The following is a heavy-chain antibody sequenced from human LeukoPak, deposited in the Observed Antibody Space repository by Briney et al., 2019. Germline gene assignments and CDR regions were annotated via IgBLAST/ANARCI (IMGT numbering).Heavy chain of an antibody. CDR2: LNGDGSET. CDR1: GYSVTDYG. CDR3: SKGPGGFWDY. J-gene: IGHJ4*02. V-gene: IGHV3-23*01. Sequence: GGSLRLSCAGSGYSVTDYGMGWVRQAPGRGLEWVSALNGDGSETYYADSVKGRFIIARDNSKRTLYLQMSSLRADDTAVYYCSKGPGGFWDYWGQGALVTVAS. D-gene: IGHD3-3*01.